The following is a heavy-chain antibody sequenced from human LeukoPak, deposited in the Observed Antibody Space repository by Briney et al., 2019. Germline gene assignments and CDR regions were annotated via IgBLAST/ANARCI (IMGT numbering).Heavy chain of an antibody. J-gene: IGHJ6*02. CDR1: GFTFSSYA. CDR3: ASIRTLSGSGWYSGYYYYYGMDV. D-gene: IGHD6-19*01. V-gene: IGHV3-30*04. CDR2: ISYDGSNK. Sequence: GGSLRLSCAASGFTFSSYAMHWVRQAPGKGLEWVAVISYDGSNKYYADSVKGRFTISRDNSKNTLYLQMNSLRAEDTAVYYCASIRTLSGSGWYSGYYYYYGMDVWGQGTTVTVSS.